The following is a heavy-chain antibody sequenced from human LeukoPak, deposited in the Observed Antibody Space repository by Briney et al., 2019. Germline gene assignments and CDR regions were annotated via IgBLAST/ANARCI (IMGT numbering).Heavy chain of an antibody. CDR2: INHSGST. V-gene: IGHV4-34*01. Sequence: SETLSLTCAAYGGSFSGYYWSWIRQPPGKGLEWIGEINHSGSTNYNPSLKSRVTISVDTSKNQFSLKLSSVTAADTAVYYCARGRTTYGSGSYYKAYRHNWFDPWGQGTLVTVSS. CDR3: ARGRTTYGSGSYYKAYRHNWFDP. D-gene: IGHD3-10*01. CDR1: GGSFSGYY. J-gene: IGHJ5*02.